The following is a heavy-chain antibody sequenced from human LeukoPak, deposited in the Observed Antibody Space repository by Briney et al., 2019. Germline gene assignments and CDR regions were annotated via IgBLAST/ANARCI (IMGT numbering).Heavy chain of an antibody. D-gene: IGHD3-3*01. CDR1: GFTFSSYE. Sequence: PGGSLRLSCAASGFTFSSYEMNWVRQAPGKGLEWVSYISSSGSTIYYADSVKGRFTISRDNAKNSLYLQMNSLRAEDTAVYYCARDRAADFWSGYYIPWYWGQGTLVTVSS. CDR3: ARDRAADFWSGYYIPWY. CDR2: ISSSGSTI. J-gene: IGHJ4*02. V-gene: IGHV3-48*03.